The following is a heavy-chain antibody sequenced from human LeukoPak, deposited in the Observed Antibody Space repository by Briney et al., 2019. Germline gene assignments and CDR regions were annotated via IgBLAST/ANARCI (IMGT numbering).Heavy chain of an antibody. V-gene: IGHV4-30-4*08. D-gene: IGHD6-13*01. J-gene: IGHJ6*03. Sequence: PSETLSLTCTVSGGSISSGDYYWSWIRQPPGKGLEWIGYIYYSGSTYYNPSLKSRVTISVDTSKNQFSLKLSSVTAADTAVYYCATHSSSWYLGYYYYYMDVWGKGTTVTVSS. CDR1: GGSISSGDYY. CDR3: ATHSSSWYLGYYYYYMDV. CDR2: IYYSGST.